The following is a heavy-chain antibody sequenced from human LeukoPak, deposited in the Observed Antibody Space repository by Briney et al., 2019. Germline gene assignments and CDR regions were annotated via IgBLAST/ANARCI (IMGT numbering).Heavy chain of an antibody. Sequence: SETLSLTCAVSGGSISSNNWWSWVRQPPGKGLEWIGEIYHSGSTKYNPSLKSRVTISVDKSKNQFSLKLSSVTAADTAVYYCARDWTDSLIAFDIWGQGTMVTVSS. CDR2: IYHSGST. J-gene: IGHJ3*02. D-gene: IGHD3/OR15-3a*01. CDR1: GGSISSNNW. V-gene: IGHV4-4*02. CDR3: ARDWTDSLIAFDI.